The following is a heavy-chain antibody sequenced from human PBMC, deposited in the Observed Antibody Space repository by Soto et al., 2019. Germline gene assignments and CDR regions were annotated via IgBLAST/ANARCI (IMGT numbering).Heavy chain of an antibody. D-gene: IGHD2-21*02. CDR3: AREATPVVTPWVFDY. V-gene: IGHV3-48*02. Sequence: GGSLRLSCVASGFTFSGYSMNWVRQAPGKGLEWVSFISSSSGNIYYADSVKGRFTISRDNAKNSLYLQMNSLRDEDTAVYYCAREATPVVTPWVFDYWGRGTQVTVSS. J-gene: IGHJ4*02. CDR2: ISSSSGNI. CDR1: GFTFSGYS.